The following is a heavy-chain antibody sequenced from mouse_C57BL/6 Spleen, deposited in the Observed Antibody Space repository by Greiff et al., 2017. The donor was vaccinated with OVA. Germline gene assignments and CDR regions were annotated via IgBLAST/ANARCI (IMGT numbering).Heavy chain of an antibody. CDR2: IDPSDSYT. CDR3: ARSNGSSYSAWFAY. Sequence: QVQLQQPGAELVKPGASVKLSCKASGYTFTSYWMQWVKQRPGQGLEWIGEIDPSDSYTNYNQKFKGKATLTVDTSSSTAYMQLSSRTSEDSAVYYCARSNGSSYSAWFAYWGQGTLVTVSA. J-gene: IGHJ3*01. V-gene: IGHV1-50*01. D-gene: IGHD1-1*01. CDR1: GYTFTSYW.